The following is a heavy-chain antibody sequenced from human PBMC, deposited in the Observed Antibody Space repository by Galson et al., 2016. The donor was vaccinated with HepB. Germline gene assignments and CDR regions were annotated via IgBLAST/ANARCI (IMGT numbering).Heavy chain of an antibody. Sequence: SLRLSCAASGLPFSDSYMSWIRQAPGKGLEWISYISNSGKTIYYADSVKGRFTISRDNAKNSLYLQMNTLRGEDTAVYYCATQLHLIIVPGTFDSWGQGTLVTVSS. CDR2: ISNSGKTI. CDR1: GLPFSDSY. V-gene: IGHV3-11*01. CDR3: ATQLHLIIVPGTFDS. D-gene: IGHD2/OR15-2a*01. J-gene: IGHJ4*02.